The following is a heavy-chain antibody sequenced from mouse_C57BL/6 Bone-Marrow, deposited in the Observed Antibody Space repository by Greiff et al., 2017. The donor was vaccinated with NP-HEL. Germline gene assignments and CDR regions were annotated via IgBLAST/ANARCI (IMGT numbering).Heavy chain of an antibody. CDR2: IDPSDSYT. CDR3: ARSHWDGFDY. J-gene: IGHJ2*01. CDR1: GYTFTSYW. V-gene: IGHV1-59*01. Sequence: QVQLKQPGAELVRPGTSVKLSCKASGYTFTSYWMHWVKQRPGQGLEWIGVIDPSDSYTNYNQKFKGKATLTVDTSSSTAYMQLSSLTSEDSAVDYCARSHWDGFDYWGQGTTLTVSS. D-gene: IGHD4-1*01.